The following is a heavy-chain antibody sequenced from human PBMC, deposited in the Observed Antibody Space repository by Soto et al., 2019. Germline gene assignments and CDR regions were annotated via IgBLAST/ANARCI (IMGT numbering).Heavy chain of an antibody. CDR2: ISAYNGDT. CDR1: GYIFTSDG. CDR3: ARDSTTTVTLIDY. Sequence: AAVKVSCKASGYIFTSDGISWVRQAPGQGLEWMGWISAYNGDTNYAQKLQGRVTMTTDTSTSTAFLELRSLRSDDTAVYYCARDSTTTVTLIDYWGQGTLVTVSS. D-gene: IGHD4-17*01. V-gene: IGHV1-18*01. J-gene: IGHJ4*02.